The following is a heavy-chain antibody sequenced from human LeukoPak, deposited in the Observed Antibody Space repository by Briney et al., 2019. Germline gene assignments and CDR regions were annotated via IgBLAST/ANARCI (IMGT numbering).Heavy chain of an antibody. D-gene: IGHD3-10*01. CDR1: GFSFSGYG. CDR3: ARDAVLAHWFGDLAGWLDP. CDR2: ISYDGDNK. V-gene: IGHV3-30-3*01. Sequence: GGSLRLSCEASGFSFSGYGMHWVRQAPGKGLEWLAIISYDGDNKHYADSVKGRFTISRDNSKNTLYLQMNGLRHEDTAVYFCARDAVLAHWFGDLAGWLDPWGQGTVVTVSS. J-gene: IGHJ5*02.